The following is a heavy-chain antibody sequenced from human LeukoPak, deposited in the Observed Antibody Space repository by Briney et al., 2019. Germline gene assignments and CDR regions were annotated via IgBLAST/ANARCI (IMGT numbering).Heavy chain of an antibody. D-gene: IGHD2-21*02. J-gene: IGHJ6*02. Sequence: GGSLRLSCAASGFTFSSYGMHWVRQAPGKGLEWVAVIWYDGSNKYYADSVKGRFTISRDNSKNTLYLQMNSLRAEDTAVYYCASDCGGDCYDGMDVWGQGTTVTVSS. CDR2: IWYDGSNK. CDR1: GFTFSSYG. CDR3: ASDCGGDCYDGMDV. V-gene: IGHV3-33*01.